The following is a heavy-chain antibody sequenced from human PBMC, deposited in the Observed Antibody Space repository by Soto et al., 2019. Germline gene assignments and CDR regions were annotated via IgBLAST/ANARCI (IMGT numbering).Heavy chain of an antibody. J-gene: IGHJ4*02. CDR3: ARDIYYDSSGSLDY. D-gene: IGHD3-22*01. Sequence: SAKVSCKYSGYTFTSYGIFWVRQEPGQGLEWMGWISAYNGNTNYAQKLQGRVTMTTDTSTSTAYMELRSLRSGDTAVYYCARDIYYDSSGSLDYWGQGTLVTVSS. V-gene: IGHV1-18*01. CDR2: ISAYNGNT. CDR1: GYTFTSYG.